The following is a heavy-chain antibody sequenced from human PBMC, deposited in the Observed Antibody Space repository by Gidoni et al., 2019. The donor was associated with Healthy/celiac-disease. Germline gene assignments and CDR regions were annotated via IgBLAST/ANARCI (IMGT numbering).Heavy chain of an antibody. D-gene: IGHD3-10*01. CDR2: INHSGST. CDR1: GGSVSGDY. Sequence: QVQLQQWGAGLLKHSETRSLTCAVEGGSVSGDYWSWTRQPPGKGLELIGEINHSGSTNYNPSLKSRVTISVDTSKTQFSLQLSSVTAADTAVYSCARWSYGSGRGSYYYGMDVWGKGTTVTVSS. J-gene: IGHJ6*04. V-gene: IGHV4-34*01. CDR3: ARWSYGSGRGSYYYGMDV.